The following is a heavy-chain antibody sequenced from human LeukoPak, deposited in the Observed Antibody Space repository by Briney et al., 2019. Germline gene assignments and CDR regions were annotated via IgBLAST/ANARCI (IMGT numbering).Heavy chain of an antibody. CDR1: GGSISSYY. CDR3: ASFSDYGGNFFDY. CDR2: IYHNGRT. D-gene: IGHD4-23*01. Sequence: PSETLSPTCTVSGGSISSYYWSWIRQPPGKGLEWIGYIYHNGRTNYNPSLKSRVTISVDTSENQFSLKLSSVTAADTAVYYCASFSDYGGNFFDYWGQGTLVTVSS. V-gene: IGHV4-59*08. J-gene: IGHJ4*02.